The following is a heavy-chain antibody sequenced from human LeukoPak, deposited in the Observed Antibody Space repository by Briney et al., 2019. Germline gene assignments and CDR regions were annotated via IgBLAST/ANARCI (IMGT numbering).Heavy chain of an antibody. V-gene: IGHV3-30*18. CDR2: ISYDGSNK. J-gene: IGHJ4*02. CDR3: AKDQAAAAGMRY. Sequence: GGSLRLSCAASGFTFSSYGMHWVRQAPGKGLEWVAVISYDGSNKYYADSVKGRFTISRDNSKNTRYLQMNSLRAEDTAVYYYAKDQAAAAGMRYWGQGTLVTVSS. CDR1: GFTFSSYG. D-gene: IGHD6-13*01.